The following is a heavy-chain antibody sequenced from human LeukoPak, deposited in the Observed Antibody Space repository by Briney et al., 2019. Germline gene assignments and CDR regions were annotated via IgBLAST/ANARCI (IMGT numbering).Heavy chain of an antibody. V-gene: IGHV3-53*01. J-gene: IGHJ4*02. CDR3: AAAGGGSGSYYDY. D-gene: IGHD3-10*01. CDR1: GFTVSSKH. Sequence: GGSLRLSCAASGFTVSSKHMSWVRQAPGKGLEWVSLIYSGGTTYYADSVKGRFTISRDNSKDTVYLQMTSLRAEDTAVYYCAAAGGGSGSYYDYWGQGTLVTVSS. CDR2: IYSGGTT.